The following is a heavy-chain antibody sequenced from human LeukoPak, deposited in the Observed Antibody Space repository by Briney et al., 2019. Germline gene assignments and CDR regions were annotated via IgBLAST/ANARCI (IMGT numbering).Heavy chain of an antibody. CDR3: SSGGYCSSTSSYGFAFDI. D-gene: IGHD2-2*01. V-gene: IGHV1-46*03. J-gene: IGHJ3*02. CDR1: GYTFTSYY. CDR2: INPSGGST. Sequence: ASVEVSCKASGYTFTSYYMHWVRQAPGQGLEWMGIINPSGGSTSYAQKFQGRVTMTRDTSTSTVYMELSSLRSEDTAVYYCSSGGYCSSTSSYGFAFDIWGQGTMVTVSS.